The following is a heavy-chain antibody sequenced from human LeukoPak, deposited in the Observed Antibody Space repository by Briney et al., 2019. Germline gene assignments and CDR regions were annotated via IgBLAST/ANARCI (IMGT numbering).Heavy chain of an antibody. CDR1: GGTFSSYA. Sequence: SVKVSCKASGGTFSSYAISWVRQAPGQGLEGMGGIIPIFGTANYAQKFQGRVTITADKSTSTAYMELSSLRSEDTAVYYCARAYYGSGSYLYWGQGTLVTVSS. CDR2: IIPIFGTA. V-gene: IGHV1-69*06. D-gene: IGHD3-10*01. J-gene: IGHJ4*02. CDR3: ARAYYGSGSYLY.